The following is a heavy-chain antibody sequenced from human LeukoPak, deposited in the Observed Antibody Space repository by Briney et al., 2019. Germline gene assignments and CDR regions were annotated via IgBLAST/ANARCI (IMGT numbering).Heavy chain of an antibody. CDR1: GFTFSNTW. Sequence: GGSLRLSCAASGFTFSNTWMSWVRQAPGKGLEWVARIKSKTEGETIDYSAPVKGRFTISRDDSKNTLYLQMNTLKTEDTAVSYCITDHKDKWNPPGDIWGQGTMVTVSS. J-gene: IGHJ3*02. D-gene: IGHD1-20*01. V-gene: IGHV3-15*01. CDR3: ITDHKDKWNPPGDI. CDR2: IKSKTEGETI.